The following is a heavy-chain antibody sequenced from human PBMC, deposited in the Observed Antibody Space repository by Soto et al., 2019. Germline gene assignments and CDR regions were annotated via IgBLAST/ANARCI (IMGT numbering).Heavy chain of an antibody. J-gene: IGHJ3*02. Sequence: QVQLVQSGTEVKKPGASVKVSCKASGYIFTTYGISWVRQAPGQGLEWMGWIRANNGNTYYAQKFQGRVTMNTDTPTRTIYMELRSLRSDDTAVYYCARDLQFSSDSSGYRDVFDIWGQGTKVTVSS. V-gene: IGHV1-18*01. CDR1: GYIFTTYG. D-gene: IGHD3-22*01. CDR3: ARDLQFSSDSSGYRDVFDI. CDR2: IRANNGNT.